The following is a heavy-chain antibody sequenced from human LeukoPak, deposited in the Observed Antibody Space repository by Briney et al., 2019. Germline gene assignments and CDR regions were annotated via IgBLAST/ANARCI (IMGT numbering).Heavy chain of an antibody. CDR2: LYSDSNT. Sequence: PGGSLRLSCAASGFTVITNDMTRVRQALGEGLEWGSVLYSDSNTKYADSVQGRFTISRDNTKNTLYLEMNSLSPHDTAVYYCAKGVEPLAANTLAYWGQGTLVTVSS. J-gene: IGHJ4*02. V-gene: IGHV3-53*01. CDR1: GFTVITND. CDR3: AKGVEPLAANTLAY. D-gene: IGHD1-14*01.